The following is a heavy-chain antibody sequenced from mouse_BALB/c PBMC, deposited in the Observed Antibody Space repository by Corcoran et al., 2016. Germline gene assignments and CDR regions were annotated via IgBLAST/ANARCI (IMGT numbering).Heavy chain of an antibody. CDR3: ARGYYRYRYYFDY. V-gene: IGHV14-3*02. D-gene: IGHD2-14*01. CDR1: GFNIKDTY. J-gene: IGHJ2*01. CDR2: IDPANGNT. Sequence: EVQLQQSGAELVKPGASVKLSCTASGFNIKDTYMHWVKQRPEQGLEWIGRIDPANGNTKYDPKFQGKATITADTSSNTAYLQLSSLTSADTAVYYCARGYYRYRYYFDYWGQGTTLTVSS.